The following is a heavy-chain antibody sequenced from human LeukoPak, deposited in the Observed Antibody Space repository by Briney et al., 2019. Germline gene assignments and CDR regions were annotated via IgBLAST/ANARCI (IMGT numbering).Heavy chain of an antibody. Sequence: GGSLRLSCAASGFTFSSYAMSCVRQAPGKGLEWVSTISGSGGSTYYADSVKGRFTISRDNSKNTLYLQMNSLRAEDTAVYYCAKVVGDTTRGYFDYWGQGTLVTVSS. D-gene: IGHD1-26*01. CDR2: ISGSGGST. V-gene: IGHV3-23*01. J-gene: IGHJ4*02. CDR3: AKVVGDTTRGYFDY. CDR1: GFTFSSYA.